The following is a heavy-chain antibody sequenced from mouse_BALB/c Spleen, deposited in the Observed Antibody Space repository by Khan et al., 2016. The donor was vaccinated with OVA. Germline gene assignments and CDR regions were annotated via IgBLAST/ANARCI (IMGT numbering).Heavy chain of an antibody. Sequence: EVELVESGGGLVQPGGSRKLSCAASGFTFSNYGMHWVRQAPEKGLEWVAFISGDTSTIYYADTVKGRCTISRDNPKNTLFLQMTSLMSEDTARYYCATSYFYGYYFDYWGPGTTLTVSS. J-gene: IGHJ2*01. CDR1: GFTFSNYG. CDR3: ATSYFYGYYFDY. CDR2: ISGDTSTI. D-gene: IGHD1-1*01. V-gene: IGHV5-17*02.